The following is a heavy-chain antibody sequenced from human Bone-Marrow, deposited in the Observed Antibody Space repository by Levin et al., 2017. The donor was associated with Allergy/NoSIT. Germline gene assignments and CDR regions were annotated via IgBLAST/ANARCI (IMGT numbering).Heavy chain of an antibody. CDR1: GFTFSGYG. Sequence: LSLTCAASGFTFSGYGFHWVRQAPGKGLEWVAVIWHDGTNKYYGDSVKGRITISRDNSKNTLYLQMNSLRAEDTAVYYCARVFDTYYMDVWGKGTTVTVSS. V-gene: IGHV3-30*19. CDR3: ARVFDTYYMDV. D-gene: IGHD3-22*01. CDR2: IWHDGTNK. J-gene: IGHJ6*03.